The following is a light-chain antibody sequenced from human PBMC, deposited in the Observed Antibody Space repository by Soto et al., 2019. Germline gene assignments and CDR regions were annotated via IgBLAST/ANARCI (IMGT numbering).Light chain of an antibody. CDR2: EVN. CDR3: QSYDSSLSGWV. Sequence: QSVLTQPPSASGSPGQSVTISCTGTSSDVGGYNYVSWYQQHPGKAPKLMIYEVNKRPSGVPDRFSGSKSGTSASLAITGLQAEDEADYYCQSYDSSLSGWVFGGGTKLTVL. J-gene: IGLJ3*02. CDR1: SSDVGGYNY. V-gene: IGLV2-8*01.